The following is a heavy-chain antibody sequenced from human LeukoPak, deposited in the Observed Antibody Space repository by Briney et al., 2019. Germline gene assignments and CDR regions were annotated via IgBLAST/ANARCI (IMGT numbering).Heavy chain of an antibody. J-gene: IGHJ4*02. CDR1: GFTFSSYG. V-gene: IGHV3-30*18. CDR3: AKDGEMATITSIDY. Sequence: GRSLRLSCAASGFTFSSYGMHWVRQAPGKGLEWVAVISYDGSDKYYADSVKGRSTISRDNSKNTLYLQMNSLRAEDTAVYYCAKDGEMATITSIDYWGQGTLVTVSS. CDR2: ISYDGSDK. D-gene: IGHD5-24*01.